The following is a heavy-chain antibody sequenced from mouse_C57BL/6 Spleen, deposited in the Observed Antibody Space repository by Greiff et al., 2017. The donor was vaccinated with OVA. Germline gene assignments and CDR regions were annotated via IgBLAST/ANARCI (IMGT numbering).Heavy chain of an antibody. Sequence: EVQLVESGGGLVQPGGSMKLSCVASGFTFSNYWMNWVRQSPEKGLEWVAQIRLKSDNYATHYAESVKGRFTISRDDSKSSVYLQMNNLRAEDTGIYYCTGGDGYLAWFAYWGQGTLVTVSA. J-gene: IGHJ3*01. V-gene: IGHV6-3*01. CDR3: TGGDGYLAWFAY. CDR1: GFTFSNYW. CDR2: IRLKSDNYAT. D-gene: IGHD2-3*01.